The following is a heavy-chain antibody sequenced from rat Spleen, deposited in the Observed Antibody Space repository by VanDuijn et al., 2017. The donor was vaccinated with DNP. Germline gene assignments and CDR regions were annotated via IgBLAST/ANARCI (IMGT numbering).Heavy chain of an antibody. CDR1: GHTITSGHD. CDR3: ASETLSGSRYWYFDF. CDR2: ISHSGST. D-gene: IGHD3-1*01. J-gene: IGHJ1*01. V-gene: IGHV3-4*01. Sequence: EIQLQESGPGLVKPSQSLSLTCSVTGHTITSGHDWSWIRKFPGNKIEFMGYISHSGSTDYNPSLKSRISITRDTSKNQFFLQLNSVTTEDTATYYCASETLSGSRYWYFDFWGPGTMVTVSS.